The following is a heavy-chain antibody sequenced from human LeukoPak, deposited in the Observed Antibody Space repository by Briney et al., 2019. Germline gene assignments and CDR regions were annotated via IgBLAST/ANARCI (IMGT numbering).Heavy chain of an antibody. V-gene: IGHV3-53*05. Sequence: GGSLRLSCAASGFTVSSNYMSWVRQAPGKGLEWVSVIYSGGSTYYADSVKGRFTISRDNAKNSLYLQMNSLRDEDTAFYYCARFNGDYYGMDVWGQGTTVTVSS. J-gene: IGHJ6*02. D-gene: IGHD4-17*01. CDR3: ARFNGDYYGMDV. CDR1: GFTVSSNY. CDR2: IYSGGST.